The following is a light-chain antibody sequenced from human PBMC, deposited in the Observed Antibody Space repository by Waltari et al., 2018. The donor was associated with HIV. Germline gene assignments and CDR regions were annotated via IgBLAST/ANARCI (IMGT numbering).Light chain of an antibody. Sequence: DVQMTQSRSSFSASVGDRITIKCRASNGISSYLNWLQQKPGKAPKLLIYDASSLQSGVPSRFSGSGSGTDFTLTISSLQPEDVAPYYCKQRYSTPRTFGQGTKVEIK. CDR3: KQRYSTPRT. V-gene: IGKV1-39*01. CDR2: DAS. J-gene: IGKJ1*01. CDR1: NGISSY.